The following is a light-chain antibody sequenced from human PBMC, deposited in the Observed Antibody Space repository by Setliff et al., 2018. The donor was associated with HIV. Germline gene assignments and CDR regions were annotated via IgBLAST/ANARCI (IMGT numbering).Light chain of an antibody. CDR1: SSDVGGYNY. Sequence: QSALTEPAPVSGSPGQSITISCTGTSSDVGGYNYVSWYQRHPGKAPTVMIYDVNKRPSRVSNRFSGSKSGNTASLTISGLQAEDAADYYCSSYTSSSTLFGGGTKVTVL. CDR3: SSYTSSSTL. V-gene: IGLV2-14*01. J-gene: IGLJ2*01. CDR2: DVN.